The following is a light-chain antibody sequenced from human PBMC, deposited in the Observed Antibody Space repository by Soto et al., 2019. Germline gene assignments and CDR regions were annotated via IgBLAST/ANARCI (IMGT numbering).Light chain of an antibody. CDR3: SSFTRSNTWV. V-gene: IGLV2-14*01. CDR2: EVS. J-gene: IGLJ3*02. CDR1: SSDVGAYNS. Sequence: QSALTQPAPVSGSPGQSIIISCTGTSSDVGAYNSVCWHQQHPGKAPKLMIYEVSNRPSGVSDRFSASKSGNTASLTISGLQADDEGDYYCSSFTRSNTWVFGGGTKLTVL.